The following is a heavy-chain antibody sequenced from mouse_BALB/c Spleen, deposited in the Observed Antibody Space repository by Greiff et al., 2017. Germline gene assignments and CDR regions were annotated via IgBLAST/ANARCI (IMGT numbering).Heavy chain of an antibody. J-gene: IGHJ4*01. Sequence: EVKLVESGAELVKPGASVKLSCTASGFNIKDTYMHWVKQRPEQGLEWIGRIDPANGNTKYDPKFQGKATITADTSSNTAYLQLSSLTSEDTAVYYCASPIYYDYEDYYAMDYWGQGTSVTVSS. CDR3: ASPIYYDYEDYYAMDY. CDR2: IDPANGNT. CDR1: GFNIKDTY. D-gene: IGHD2-4*01. V-gene: IGHV14-3*02.